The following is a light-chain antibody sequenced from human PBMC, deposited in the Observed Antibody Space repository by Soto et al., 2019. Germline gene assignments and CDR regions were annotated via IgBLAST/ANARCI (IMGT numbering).Light chain of an antibody. CDR2: GAS. CDR1: QRISTY. V-gene: IGKV1-39*01. CDR3: QQSYTTSIT. J-gene: IGKJ5*01. Sequence: DIQMPQSPSSLSASVGDRVTITCRASQRISTYLNWYQQKPGKAPKLLIYGASTLQGGVPSRFSGSGSGTDFTLTISSLQPEDFATYYCQQSYTTSITFGQGTRLGIK.